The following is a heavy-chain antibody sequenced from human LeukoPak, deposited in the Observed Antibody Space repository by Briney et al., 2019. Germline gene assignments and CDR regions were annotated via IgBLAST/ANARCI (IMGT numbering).Heavy chain of an antibody. CDR3: ARGRAKQDWYNWFDP. J-gene: IGHJ5*02. Sequence: PGGSLRLSCAASGFTFSSYGMHWVRQAPGKGLEWVAVIWYDGSNKYYADSVKGRFTISRDNSKNTLYLQMNSLRAEDTAVYYCARGRAKQDWYNWFDPWGQGTLVTVSS. CDR2: IWYDGSNK. D-gene: IGHD3/OR15-3a*01. CDR1: GFTFSSYG. V-gene: IGHV3-30*19.